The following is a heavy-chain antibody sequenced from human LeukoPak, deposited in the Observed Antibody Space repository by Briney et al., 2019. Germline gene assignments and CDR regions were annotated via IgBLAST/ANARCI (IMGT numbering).Heavy chain of an antibody. CDR3: ARASVRDGNKSYADNIDS. CDR2: IYSSGST. CDR1: GDPISSGNYY. D-gene: IGHD5-24*01. V-gene: IGHV4-61*02. J-gene: IGHJ4*02. Sequence: PSETLSLTCTVSGDPISSGNYYWSWIRQPAGKGLEWIGRIYSSGSTNYNPPLKSRVTISVDTSQNQFSLKLSSVTAADTAVYYCARASVRDGNKSYADNIDSWGQGTLVTVSS.